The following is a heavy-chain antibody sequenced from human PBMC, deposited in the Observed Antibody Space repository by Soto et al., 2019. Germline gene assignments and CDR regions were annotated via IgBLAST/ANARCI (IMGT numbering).Heavy chain of an antibody. CDR1: GFSFNYYA. J-gene: IGHJ4*02. CDR3: AKSLFAGAPRNDY. Sequence: EVQLLESGGGLVQPGGSLRLTCAASGFSFNYYAMTWVRQAPGKGLEWVSSIYSGTTYYADSVKGRFTISRDDSKNTLYLQMNILRAEDTALYYCAKSLFAGAPRNDYWGQGTLVTVSS. D-gene: IGHD6-6*01. CDR2: IYSGTT. V-gene: IGHV3-23*05.